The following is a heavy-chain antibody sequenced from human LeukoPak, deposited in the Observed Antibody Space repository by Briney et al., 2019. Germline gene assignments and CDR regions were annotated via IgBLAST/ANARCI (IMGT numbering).Heavy chain of an antibody. J-gene: IGHJ6*02. CDR1: GFTVSSNY. CDR3: ASSCLYGDHASYYYYGMDV. Sequence: PGGSLRLSCAASGFTVSSNYMSWVRQAPGKGLEWVSVIYSGGSTYYADSVKGRFTISRDNSKNTLYLQMNSLRAEDTAVYYCASSCLYGDHASYYYYGMDVWGQGTTVTVSS. V-gene: IGHV3-53*01. CDR2: IYSGGST. D-gene: IGHD4-17*01.